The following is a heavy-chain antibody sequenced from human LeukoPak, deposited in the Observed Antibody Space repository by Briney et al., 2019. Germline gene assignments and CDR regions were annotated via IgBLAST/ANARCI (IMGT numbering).Heavy chain of an antibody. CDR3: ARSGYYHYYGLDV. Sequence: GGSLRLSCVASGFTFSSYDLHWVRQTTGKGLEWVSAIGTADDTFYPDSVKGRFTISRDDAKNSLYLQMSNLRAGDTAVYYCARSGYYHYYGLDVWGQGTTVTVSS. CDR2: IGTADDT. V-gene: IGHV3-13*04. J-gene: IGHJ6*02. CDR1: GFTFSSYD. D-gene: IGHD6-13*01.